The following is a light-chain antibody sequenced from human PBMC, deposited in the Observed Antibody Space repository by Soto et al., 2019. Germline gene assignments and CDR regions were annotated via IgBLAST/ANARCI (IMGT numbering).Light chain of an antibody. CDR1: QSVSSSC. Sequence: EIVLTQSPGTLSLSPGERPTLSCRASQSVSSSCLPWYQRKPGQAPRLLICGASSRATGIPDRFSGSGSGTDFTLTISRLEPEDFAGYCCQQCGRSPPSAVGGGGQGGDQ. J-gene: IGKJ4*01. CDR2: GAS. V-gene: IGKV3-20*01. CDR3: QQCGRSPPSA.